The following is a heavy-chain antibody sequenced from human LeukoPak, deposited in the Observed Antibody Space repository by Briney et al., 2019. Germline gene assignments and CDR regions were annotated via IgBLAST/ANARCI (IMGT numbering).Heavy chain of an antibody. Sequence: GVSLRLSCAASGFTFSNDWMHWVRQAPGKGLVWVSRINSDGSRTNYADSVKGRFTISRDNAKNTLFLQMSSLRAEDTGIYYCVRAMGSIVDFWGQGTLVTVSS. J-gene: IGHJ4*02. D-gene: IGHD6-6*01. CDR1: GFTFSNDW. V-gene: IGHV3-74*01. CDR2: INSDGSRT. CDR3: VRAMGSIVDF.